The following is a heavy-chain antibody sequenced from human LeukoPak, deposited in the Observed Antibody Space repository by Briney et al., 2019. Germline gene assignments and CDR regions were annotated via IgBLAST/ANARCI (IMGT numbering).Heavy chain of an antibody. V-gene: IGHV4-59*01. CDR1: GGSISSYY. J-gene: IGHJ5*02. CDR3: ARLSRSWNWFDP. Sequence: SETLSLTCTVSGGSISSYYWSWIRQPPGKGLEWIGYIYYGGSTNYNPSLKSRVTISVDTSKNQFSLKLSSVTAADTAVYYCARLSRSWNWFDPWGQGTLVTVSS. D-gene: IGHD1-1*01. CDR2: IYYGGST.